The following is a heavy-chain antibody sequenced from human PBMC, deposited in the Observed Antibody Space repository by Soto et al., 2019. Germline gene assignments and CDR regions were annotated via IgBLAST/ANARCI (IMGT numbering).Heavy chain of an antibody. Sequence: GGSLRLSCAASGFNFSPYAMSWVRQAPGRGLEWVSGIGGGNDISRHYKDSVEGRFTISRDNSKNLLYLDMNNLRVEDTGVYYCTKVPARTPRAFFDHWGQGIMVTVSS. CDR1: GFNFSPYA. V-gene: IGHV3-23*01. J-gene: IGHJ5*02. CDR2: IGGGNDISR. CDR3: TKVPARTPRAFFDH.